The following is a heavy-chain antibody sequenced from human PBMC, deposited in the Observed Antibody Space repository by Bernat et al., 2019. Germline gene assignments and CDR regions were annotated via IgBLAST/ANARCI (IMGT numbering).Heavy chain of an antibody. CDR1: GGTFSSYA. CDR3: AGDQHDFVDAFDI. D-gene: IGHD2-21*02. J-gene: IGHJ3*02. CDR2: IIPIFGTA. Sequence: QVQLVQSGAEVKKPGSSVKVSCKASGGTFSSYAISWVRQAPGQGLEWMGGIIPIFGTANYAQKFQGRITITADESTSTAYMGLSSVRSEDTAVDYCAGDQHDFVDAFDIWGQGTMVTVSS. V-gene: IGHV1-69*01.